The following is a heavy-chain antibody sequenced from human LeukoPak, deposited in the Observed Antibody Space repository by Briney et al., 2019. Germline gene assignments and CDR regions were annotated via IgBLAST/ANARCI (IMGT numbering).Heavy chain of an antibody. CDR2: IYYSGST. CDR1: GGSISSYY. J-gene: IGHJ6*02. CDR3: ARDVTATGYGMDV. V-gene: IGHV4-59*01. Sequence: SETLSLTCTVSGGSISSYYWSWIRQPPGKGLEWIGYIYYSGSTNYNPSLKSRVTISVDTSKNQFSPKLSSVTAADTAVYYCARDVTATGYGMDVWGQGTTVTVSS. D-gene: IGHD4-17*01.